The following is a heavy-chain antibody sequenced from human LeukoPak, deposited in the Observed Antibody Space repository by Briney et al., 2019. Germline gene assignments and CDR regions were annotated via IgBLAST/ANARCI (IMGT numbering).Heavy chain of an antibody. CDR1: GFTFSSYA. Sequence: GGSLRLSCAASGFTFSSYAMSWVRQAPGKGLEWVSAISGSGGSTYYADSVKGRFTISRDNSKNTLYLQMNSLRAEDTAVHYCAKDVRMIRAPDYFDYWGQGTLVTVSS. V-gene: IGHV3-23*01. J-gene: IGHJ4*02. CDR2: ISGSGGST. CDR3: AKDVRMIRAPDYFDY. D-gene: IGHD2/OR15-2a*01.